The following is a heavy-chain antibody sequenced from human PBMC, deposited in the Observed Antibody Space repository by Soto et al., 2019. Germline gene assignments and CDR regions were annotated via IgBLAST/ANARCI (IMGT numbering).Heavy chain of an antibody. CDR1: NGSICSPIYY. CDR3: AGRSSLASVQLFFRVISNYNWLDP. V-gene: IGHV4-39*01. Sequence: SESLSLTCTVSNGSICSPIYYWGWIRQPPGKGLEWIGSIHQTGSTYYNPSLQGRVTISVDTSKNQFSLKLSSVTAADTAMYFCAGRSSLASVQLFFRVISNYNWLDPWGQGTLVTVSS. CDR2: IHQTGST. D-gene: IGHD1-1*01. J-gene: IGHJ5*02.